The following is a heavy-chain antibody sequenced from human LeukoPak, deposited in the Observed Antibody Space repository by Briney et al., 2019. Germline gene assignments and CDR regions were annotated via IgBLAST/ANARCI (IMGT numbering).Heavy chain of an antibody. CDR3: ATSQSSVAGIIGD. D-gene: IGHD6-19*01. CDR2: ISGSGSNK. J-gene: IGHJ4*02. V-gene: IGHV3-11*04. Sequence: GGSLRLSCAASGFTFSDYFMTWIRQAPGKGLEWGSYISGSGSNKYYAASVKGRFTISRDNAKNSLYLQMNSLRVEDTAVYYCATSQSSVAGIIGDWGQGTLVTVSS. CDR1: GFTFSDYF.